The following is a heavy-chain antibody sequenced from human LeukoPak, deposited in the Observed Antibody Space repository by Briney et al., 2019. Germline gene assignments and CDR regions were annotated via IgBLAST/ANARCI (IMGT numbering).Heavy chain of an antibody. D-gene: IGHD6-13*01. CDR3: ARSAESSSWVEFDY. CDR2: INPNSGGT. CDR1: GYTFTGYY. J-gene: IGHJ4*02. Sequence: GASVKVSCKASGYTFTGYYMHWVRQAPGQGLEWRGWINPNSGGTNYAQKFQVRGTMTRDTSISTAYMELSRLRSDDTAVYYCARSAESSSWVEFDYWGQGTLVTVSS. V-gene: IGHV1-2*02.